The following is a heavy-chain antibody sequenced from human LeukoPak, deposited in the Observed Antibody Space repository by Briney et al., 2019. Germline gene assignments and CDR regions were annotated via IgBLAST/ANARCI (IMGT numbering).Heavy chain of an antibody. V-gene: IGHV3-23*01. D-gene: IGHD3-10*01. J-gene: IGHJ4*02. Sequence: PGGSLRLSCIGTGFTFSSDAMGWVRQAPGKGLEWVSGISGSGGSTYYADSVKGRFTISRDNAKNSLYLQMNSLRGEDTAVYYCARFYVSGSYPYYFAYWGQGSLVTVSS. CDR2: ISGSGGST. CDR1: GFTFSSDA. CDR3: ARFYVSGSYPYYFAY.